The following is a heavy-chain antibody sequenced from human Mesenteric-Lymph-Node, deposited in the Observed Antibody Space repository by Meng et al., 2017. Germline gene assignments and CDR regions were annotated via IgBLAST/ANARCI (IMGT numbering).Heavy chain of an antibody. Sequence: GESLKISCAASGFTFSSYAMHWVRQAPGKGLEWVAVISYDGSNKYYADSVKGRFTISRDNSKNTLYLQMNSLRAEDTAVYYCARDKLGNHDAFDIWGQGTMVTVSS. CDR1: GFTFSSYA. CDR2: ISYDGSNK. D-gene: IGHD4-23*01. V-gene: IGHV3-30*01. J-gene: IGHJ3*02. CDR3: ARDKLGNHDAFDI.